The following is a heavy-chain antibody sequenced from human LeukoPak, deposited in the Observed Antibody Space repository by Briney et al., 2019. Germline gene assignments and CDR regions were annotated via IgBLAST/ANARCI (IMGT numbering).Heavy chain of an antibody. J-gene: IGHJ4*02. CDR2: ISGSGGST. Sequence: GGSLRLSCTASGFTFSSNAMTWVRQAPGKGLEWVSAISGSGGSTYYADSVKGRFTISRDNSKNSLYLQMNGLRVEDTAVYYCARDRSNQGLSGIGFDYWGQGTLVTVSS. CDR1: GFTFSSNA. V-gene: IGHV3-23*01. D-gene: IGHD6-13*01. CDR3: ARDRSNQGLSGIGFDY.